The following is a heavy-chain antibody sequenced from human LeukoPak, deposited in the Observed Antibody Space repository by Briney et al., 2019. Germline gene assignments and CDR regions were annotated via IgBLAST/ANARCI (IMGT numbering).Heavy chain of an antibody. J-gene: IGHJ6*02. CDR3: AKDIRVGGYYYYGMDV. CDR1: GFTFSSYA. V-gene: IGHV3-9*01. CDR2: ISWNSGSI. Sequence: GGSLRLSCAASGFTFSSYAMHWVRQAPGKGLEWVSGISWNSGSIGYADSVKGRFTISRDNAKNSLYPQMNSLRAEDTALYYCAKDIRVGGYYYYGMDVWGQGTTVTVSS. D-gene: IGHD1-26*01.